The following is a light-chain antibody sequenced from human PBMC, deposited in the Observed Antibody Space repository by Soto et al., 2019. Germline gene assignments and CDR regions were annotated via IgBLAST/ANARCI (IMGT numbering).Light chain of an antibody. Sequence: EIVMTQSPSTLSVSPGERATLSCRASQSVSSNVAWYQQIPGQTPRLLIYGASTRATGIPARFSGSGSGTDFTLTISSLEPEDFAVYYCQQYNNWPPWTFGQGTKVDIK. V-gene: IGKV3D-15*01. CDR2: GAS. CDR3: QQYNNWPPWT. J-gene: IGKJ1*01. CDR1: QSVSSN.